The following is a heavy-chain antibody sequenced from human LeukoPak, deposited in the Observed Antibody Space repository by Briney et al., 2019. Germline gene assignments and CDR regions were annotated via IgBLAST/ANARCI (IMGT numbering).Heavy chain of an antibody. D-gene: IGHD3-22*01. Sequence: GGSLRLSCAASGFTFSSYAMHWVRQAPGKGLEWVAVISYDGSNKYYADSVKGRFTISRDNSKNTLYLRMNSLRAEDTAVYYCARDLGQYYDTSDNWFDPWGQGTLVTVSS. CDR1: GFTFSSYA. J-gene: IGHJ5*02. V-gene: IGHV3-30*04. CDR2: ISYDGSNK. CDR3: ARDLGQYYDTSDNWFDP.